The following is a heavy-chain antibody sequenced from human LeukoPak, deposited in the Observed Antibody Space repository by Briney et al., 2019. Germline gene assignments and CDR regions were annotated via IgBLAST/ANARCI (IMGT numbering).Heavy chain of an antibody. CDR3: ARGRTAPGDYFDY. Sequence: GGSLRLSCAASGFTVSSNYMSWVRQAPGKGLEWVSVIYSGGSTYYADSVKGRFTISRDNSKNTLYLQMNSLRAEDTAVYYCARGRTAPGDYFDYWGQGTLVTVSS. CDR2: IYSGGST. J-gene: IGHJ4*02. D-gene: IGHD2-15*01. V-gene: IGHV3-53*01. CDR1: GFTVSSNY.